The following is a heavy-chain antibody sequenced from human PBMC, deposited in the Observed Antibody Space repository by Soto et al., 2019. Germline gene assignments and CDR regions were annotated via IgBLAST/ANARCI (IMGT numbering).Heavy chain of an antibody. D-gene: IGHD3-22*01. CDR1: GGTFSSYT. Sequence: GASVKVSCKASGGTFSSYTISWVRQAPGQGLEWLGIMIPSGDRTTYAQKFDHRVTMTRDTSTSTAYMELNSLTSEDTSVYFCARDSRYDSTGYCLDYWGQGTPVTVSS. CDR2: MIPSGDRT. J-gene: IGHJ4*02. V-gene: IGHV1-46*01. CDR3: ARDSRYDSTGYCLDY.